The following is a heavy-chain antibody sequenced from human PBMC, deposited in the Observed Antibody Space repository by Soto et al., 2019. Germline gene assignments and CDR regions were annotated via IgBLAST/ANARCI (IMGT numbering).Heavy chain of an antibody. D-gene: IGHD3-22*01. CDR3: ARYYDSSGPDL. CDR2: MPSSSFPI. V-gene: IGHV3-48*01. J-gene: IGHJ2*01. CDR1: GFTFSTYN. Sequence: EFQLVESGGGLVQPGGSLRLSCAASGFTFSTYNMVWFRQGPGKGLEWLSYMPSSSFPIYYANSVKGRFTISRDNAKNSLYLQMNSLRAEDTAVYYCARYYDSSGPDLWGRGTLVTVSS.